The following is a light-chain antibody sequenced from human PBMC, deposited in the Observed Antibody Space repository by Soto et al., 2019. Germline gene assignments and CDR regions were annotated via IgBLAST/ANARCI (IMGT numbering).Light chain of an antibody. CDR2: DAS. J-gene: IGKJ4*01. Sequence: PGERATLSCRASQSVGSYFAWYQQKPGQAPRLLIYDASSRATGIPARFSGSGSGTDFNLTISSLEPEDFAVYYCQQRSDWPSTFGGGTRVEIK. CDR1: QSVGSY. CDR3: QQRSDWPST. V-gene: IGKV3-11*01.